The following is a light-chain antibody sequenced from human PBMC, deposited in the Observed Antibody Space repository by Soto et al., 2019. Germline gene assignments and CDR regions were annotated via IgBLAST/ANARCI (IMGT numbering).Light chain of an antibody. Sequence: EIVLTQSPGTLSLSPGDRATLSCRASQSVNSNYLAWYQRKPGQAPRLLIYGASNRATEIPYRFSASGSGTGFILTITRLEAEDFGVYYCQRYDSTPPPFGQATKVEVK. CDR1: QSVNSNY. CDR3: QRYDSTPPP. J-gene: IGKJ1*01. V-gene: IGKV3-20*01. CDR2: GAS.